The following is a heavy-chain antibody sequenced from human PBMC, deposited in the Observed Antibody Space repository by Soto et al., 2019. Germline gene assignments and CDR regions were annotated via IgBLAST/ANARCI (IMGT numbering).Heavy chain of an antibody. D-gene: IGHD6-13*01. CDR1: GGSMTSTSHY. V-gene: IGHV4-39*07. Sequence: SETLSLTCTVSGGSMTSTSHYWGWIRQPPGKGLEWIGEIYHSGSTNYNPSLKSRVTISVDKSKNQFSLKLSSVTAADTAVYYCARDERAAAGFDYWGQGTLVTVSS. CDR2: IYHSGST. CDR3: ARDERAAAGFDY. J-gene: IGHJ4*02.